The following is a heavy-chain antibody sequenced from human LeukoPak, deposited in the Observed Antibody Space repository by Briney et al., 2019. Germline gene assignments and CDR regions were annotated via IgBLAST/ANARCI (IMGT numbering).Heavy chain of an antibody. CDR1: GGSISSHY. CDR2: IYYSGST. V-gene: IGHV4-59*11. CDR3: ARTYSGYDYDYYMDV. D-gene: IGHD5-12*01. J-gene: IGHJ6*03. Sequence: PSESLSLTCTVSGGSISSHYWSWIRQPPGKGLEWIGYIYYSGSTNYNPSLKSRVTISVDTSKNQFSLKLSSVTAADTAVYYCARTYSGYDYDYYMDVWGKGTTVTVSS.